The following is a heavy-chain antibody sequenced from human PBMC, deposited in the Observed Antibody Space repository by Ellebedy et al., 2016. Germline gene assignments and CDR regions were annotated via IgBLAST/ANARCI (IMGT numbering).Heavy chain of an antibody. Sequence: GGSLRLSXAASGFIFSNYGMNWVRQAPDKGLEWVSLISSDGNNKYYADSVKGRFTVSRDNSKNTLYLQMNSLRAEDTAVYYCARGPEIVATVIDYWGQGTLVTVSS. CDR2: ISSDGNNK. V-gene: IGHV3-30*03. D-gene: IGHD5-12*01. J-gene: IGHJ4*02. CDR3: ARGPEIVATVIDY. CDR1: GFIFSNYG.